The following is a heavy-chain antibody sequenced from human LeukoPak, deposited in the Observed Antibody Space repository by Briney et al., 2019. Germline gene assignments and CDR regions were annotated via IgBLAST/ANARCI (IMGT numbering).Heavy chain of an antibody. D-gene: IGHD3-10*01. CDR1: GYTFTSYD. V-gene: IGHV1-8*02. Sequence: ASVKVSCKASGYTFTSYDINWVRQATGQGLEWMGWMNPNSGNTGYAQKFQGRVTMTEDTSTDTAYMELSSLRSEGTAVYYCATGFPSNMVRGVHYYYGMDVWGQGTTVTVSS. J-gene: IGHJ6*02. CDR2: MNPNSGNT. CDR3: ATGFPSNMVRGVHYYYGMDV.